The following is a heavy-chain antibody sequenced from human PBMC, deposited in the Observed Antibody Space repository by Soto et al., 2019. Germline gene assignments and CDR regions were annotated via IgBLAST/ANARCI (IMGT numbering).Heavy chain of an antibody. D-gene: IGHD3-16*01. CDR3: ARETPGPAPRWGV. V-gene: IGHV4-30-2*01. J-gene: IGHJ6*02. Sequence: SETLSLTCTVSGGSISSGGYSWSWIRQTPGKGLEWIGYIYPTGKTYYNPSLENRATLSIDTSQNQFSLQLTSVTAADTAVYYCARETPGPAPRWGVWGHGTTVTVYS. CDR1: GGSISSGGYS. CDR2: IYPTGKT.